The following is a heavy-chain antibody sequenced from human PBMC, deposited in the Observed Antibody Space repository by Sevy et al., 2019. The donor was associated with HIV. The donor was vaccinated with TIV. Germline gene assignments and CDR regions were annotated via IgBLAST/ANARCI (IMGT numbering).Heavy chain of an antibody. J-gene: IGHJ5*01. D-gene: IGHD2-15*01. V-gene: IGHV3-33*03. CDR2: LLYNVRTE. CDR3: ARDSARVIVPTAGFDS. Sequence: GGSMRLSCSASGFSVRSFSMHWVRQAPGKGVEWVAALLYNVRTEEYADSVKGRFTISRDNSKNTLNLEMNSLRVEDTALYFCARDSARVIVPTAGFDSWGQGVLVTVSS. CDR1: GFSVRSFS.